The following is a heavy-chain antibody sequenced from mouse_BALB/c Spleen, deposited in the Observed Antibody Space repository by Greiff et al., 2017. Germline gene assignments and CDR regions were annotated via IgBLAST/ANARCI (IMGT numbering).Heavy chain of an antibody. V-gene: IGHV14-3*02. CDR2: IDPANGNT. J-gene: IGHJ2*01. CDR3: ARDFYFDY. CDR1: GFNIKDTY. Sequence: VQLQQSGAELVKPGASVKLSCTASGFNIKDTYMHWVKQRPEQGLEWIGRIDPANGNTKYDPKFQGKATITADTSSNTAYLQLSSLTSEDSAVYYCARDFYFDYWGQGTTLTVSS.